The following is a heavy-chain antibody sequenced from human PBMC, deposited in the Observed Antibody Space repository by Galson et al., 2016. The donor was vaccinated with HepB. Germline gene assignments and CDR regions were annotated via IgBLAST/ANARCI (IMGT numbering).Heavy chain of an antibody. V-gene: IGHV4-59*01. D-gene: IGHD6-13*01. J-gene: IGHJ5*02. CDR2: IYYSGST. CDR3: AREGSSSWWNWFDP. CDR1: GGSISSYY. Sequence: ETLSLTCTVSGGSISSYYWSWIRQPPGKGLEWIGYIYYSGSTNYNPSLKSRVTISVDTSKNQLSLKLSSVTAADTAVYYCAREGSSSWWNWFDPWGQGTLVTVSS.